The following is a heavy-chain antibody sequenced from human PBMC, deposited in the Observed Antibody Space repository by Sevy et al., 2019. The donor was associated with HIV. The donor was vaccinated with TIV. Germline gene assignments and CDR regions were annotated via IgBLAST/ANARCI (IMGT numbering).Heavy chain of an antibody. D-gene: IGHD4-17*01. CDR3: ARGYGDYRIDAFDI. CDR2: ILYDGSNK. CDR1: GFTFSSYG. V-gene: IGHV3-33*01. J-gene: IGHJ3*02. Sequence: GGSLRLSCAASGFTFSSYGMHWVRQAPGKGLEWVAVILYDGSNKYYADSVKGRFTISRDNSKNTLYLQMNSRRAEDTAVYYCARGYGDYRIDAFDIWGQGTMVTVSS.